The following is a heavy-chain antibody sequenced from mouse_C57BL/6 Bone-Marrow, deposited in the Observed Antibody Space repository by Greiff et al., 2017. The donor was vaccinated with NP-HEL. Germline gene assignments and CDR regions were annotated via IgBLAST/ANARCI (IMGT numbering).Heavy chain of an antibody. D-gene: IGHD2-1*01. CDR1: GYTIKDYY. CDR3: TTVYGNYLAWFAY. J-gene: IGHJ3*01. Sequence: VQLQQSGAELVRPGASVKLSCTASGYTIKDYYMHWVKQRPEQGLEWIGRIDPEDGVTESAPKFQGKATMTADTSSNTAYLQLSSLTSEDTAVYYCTTVYGNYLAWFAYWGQGTLVTVSA. CDR2: IDPEDGVT. V-gene: IGHV14-1*01.